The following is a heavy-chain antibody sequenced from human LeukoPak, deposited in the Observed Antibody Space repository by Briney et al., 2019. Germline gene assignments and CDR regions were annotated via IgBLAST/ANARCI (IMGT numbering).Heavy chain of an antibody. D-gene: IGHD3-3*01. CDR3: ARDSYDFWSGYYATHDYYYYMDV. CDR2: IIPILGTA. Sequence: ASVKVSCKASGGTFSSYTISWVRQAPGQGLEWMGRIIPILGTANYAQKFQGRVTITADKSTSTAYMELSSLRSEDTAVYYCARDSYDFWSGYYATHDYYYYMDVWGKGTTVTVSS. V-gene: IGHV1-69*08. J-gene: IGHJ6*03. CDR1: GGTFSSYT.